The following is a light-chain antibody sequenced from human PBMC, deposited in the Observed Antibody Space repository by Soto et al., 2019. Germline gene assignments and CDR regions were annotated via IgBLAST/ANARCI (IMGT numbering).Light chain of an antibody. V-gene: IGKV1-39*01. J-gene: IGKJ5*01. CDR3: QQFNNYQGS. Sequence: DIQMTQSPSSLSTSVGDRVTITCRASQRINIYLNWYRQKPGKAPELLIYSASNLQSGVPSRFSGSGSGTDFTLTISSLQPEDFATYYCQQFNNYQGSFGRGTRLEIK. CDR1: QRINIY. CDR2: SAS.